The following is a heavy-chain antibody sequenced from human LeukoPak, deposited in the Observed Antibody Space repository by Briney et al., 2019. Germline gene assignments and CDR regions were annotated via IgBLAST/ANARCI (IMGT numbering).Heavy chain of an antibody. D-gene: IGHD3-22*01. V-gene: IGHV3-11*01. CDR3: AIHHSGLPFDY. J-gene: IGHJ4*02. Sequence: GGSLRLSCAASEFTFSDYYMSWIRQAPGKGLEWVSYISSSGSTIYYADSVKGRFTISRDNAKNSLYLQMNSLRAEDTAVYYCAIHHSGLPFDYWGQGTLVTVSS. CDR2: ISSSGSTI. CDR1: EFTFSDYY.